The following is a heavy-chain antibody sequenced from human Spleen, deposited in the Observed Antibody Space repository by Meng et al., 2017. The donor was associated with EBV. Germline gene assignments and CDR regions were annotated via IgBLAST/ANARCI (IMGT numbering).Heavy chain of an antibody. Sequence: QVQAQQWGGGLLKPSETLSLTCAVYGASLRGHYWSWIRQAPGKGLEWIGEIKDTGSTNYNLSLKGRVTISVDKSNNQFSLKLTSVTAADTAVYYCARFYTYGDVPSEADSWGQGNLVTVSS. D-gene: IGHD4-17*01. J-gene: IGHJ4*02. CDR3: ARFYTYGDVPSEADS. CDR2: IKDTGST. CDR1: GASLRGHY. V-gene: IGHV4-34*01.